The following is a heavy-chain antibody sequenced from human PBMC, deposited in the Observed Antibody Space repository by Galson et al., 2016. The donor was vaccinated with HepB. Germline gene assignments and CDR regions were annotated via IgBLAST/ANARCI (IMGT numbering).Heavy chain of an antibody. CDR1: GFIFNSYS. Sequence: SLRLSCAASGFIFNSYSMNWVRQAPGEGLEWISGISGSGGSTFYADSVKGRFTISRDKSKNTLYLQMNSLRAEDTAVYHCAKSPWYDRSGYYYFDYGGQGTLVTVSS. J-gene: IGHJ4*02. CDR2: ISGSGGST. D-gene: IGHD3-22*01. CDR3: AKSPWYDRSGYYYFDY. V-gene: IGHV3-23*01.